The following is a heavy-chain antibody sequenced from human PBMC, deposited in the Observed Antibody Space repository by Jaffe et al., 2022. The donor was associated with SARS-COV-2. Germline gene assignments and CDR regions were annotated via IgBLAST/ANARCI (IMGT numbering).Heavy chain of an antibody. CDR2: IWYDGSNK. CDR3: ARDVRSGAGTLDY. CDR1: GFTFSSYG. D-gene: IGHD6-19*01. J-gene: IGHJ4*02. V-gene: IGHV3-33*01. Sequence: QVQLVESGGGVVQPGRSLRLSCAASGFTFSSYGMHWVRQAPGKGLEWVAVIWYDGSNKYYADSVKGRFTISRDNSKNTLYLQMNSLRAEDTAVYYCARDVRSGAGTLDYWGQGTLVTVSS.